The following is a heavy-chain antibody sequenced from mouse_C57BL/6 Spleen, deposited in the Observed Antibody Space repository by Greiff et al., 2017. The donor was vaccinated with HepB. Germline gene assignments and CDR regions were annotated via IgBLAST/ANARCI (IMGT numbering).Heavy chain of an antibody. V-gene: IGHV1-80*01. J-gene: IGHJ2*01. Sequence: VQLQESGAELVKPGASVKISCKASGYAFSSYWMNWVKQRPGKGLAWIGQIYPGDGDTNYNGKFKGKATLTADKSSSTAYMQRSSLTSEDSAVYFCARPYYYGSSLFDYWGQGTTLTVSS. CDR2: IYPGDGDT. CDR1: GYAFSSYW. CDR3: ARPYYYGSSLFDY. D-gene: IGHD1-1*01.